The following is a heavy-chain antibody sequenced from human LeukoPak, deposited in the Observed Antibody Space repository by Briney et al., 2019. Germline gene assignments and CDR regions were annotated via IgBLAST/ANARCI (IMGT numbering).Heavy chain of an antibody. J-gene: IGHJ2*01. Sequence: PGGSLRLSCAASGFTFSNAWMSWVRQAPGKGLEWVGRIKSKTDGGTTDYAAPVKGRFTISRDDSKNTPYLQMNSLKTEDTAVYYRTTDGASEMSPFDLWGRGTLVTVSS. D-gene: IGHD5-24*01. CDR2: IKSKTDGGTT. CDR3: TTDGASEMSPFDL. V-gene: IGHV3-15*01. CDR1: GFTFSNAW.